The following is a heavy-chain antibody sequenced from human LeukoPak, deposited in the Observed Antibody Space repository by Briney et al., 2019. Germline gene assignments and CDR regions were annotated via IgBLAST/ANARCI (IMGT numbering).Heavy chain of an antibody. CDR1: GGSFSGYN. V-gene: IGHV4-34*01. CDR3: ARGGWKPYYYDSSGYTAYYYYYMDV. D-gene: IGHD3-22*01. J-gene: IGHJ6*03. Sequence: PSETLSLTCAVYGGSFSGYNWSWIRQPPGKGLEWIGKINHSGSTNYNPSLKSRVTISVDTSKNQFSLKLSSVTAADTAVYYCARGGWKPYYYDSSGYTAYYYYYMDVWGKGTTVTVSS. CDR2: INHSGST.